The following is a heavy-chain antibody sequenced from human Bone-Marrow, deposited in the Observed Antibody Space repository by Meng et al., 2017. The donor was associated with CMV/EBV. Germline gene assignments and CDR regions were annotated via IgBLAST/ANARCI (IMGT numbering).Heavy chain of an antibody. CDR2: MNPNSGNT. CDR1: GYTFTSYD. J-gene: IGHJ4*02. Sequence: ASVKVSRKASGYTFTSYDINWVRQATGQGLEWMGWMNPNSGNTGYAQKFQGRVTMTRNTSISTAYMELSSLRSEDTAVYYCARGTIVLMVYALDYWGQGTLVTVSS. CDR3: ARGTIVLMVYALDY. V-gene: IGHV1-8*01. D-gene: IGHD2-8*01.